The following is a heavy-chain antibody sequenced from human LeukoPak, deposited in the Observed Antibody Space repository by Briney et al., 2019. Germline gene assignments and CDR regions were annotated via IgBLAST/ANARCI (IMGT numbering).Heavy chain of an antibody. Sequence: LVKVSCKASGGTFSSYAISWVRQAPGQGLEWMGGIIPIFGTANYAQEFQGRVTITADESTSTAYMELSSLRSEDTAVYYCARDRCSGGRCYSDYWGQGTLVTVSS. D-gene: IGHD2-15*01. CDR2: IIPIFGTA. J-gene: IGHJ4*02. V-gene: IGHV1-69*01. CDR3: ARDRCSGGRCYSDY. CDR1: GGTFSSYA.